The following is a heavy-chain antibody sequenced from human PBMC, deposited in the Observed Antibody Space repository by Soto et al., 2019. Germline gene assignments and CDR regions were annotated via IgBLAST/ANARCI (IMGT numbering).Heavy chain of an antibody. CDR1: GGSISSYY. D-gene: IGHD3-22*01. V-gene: IGHV4-59*08. J-gene: IGHJ6*03. CDR3: ARRGGFYWNAQNYYYYYMDV. CDR2: IYYSGST. Sequence: SETLSLTCTVSGGSISSYYWSWIRQPPGKGLEWIGYIYYSGSTNYNPSLKSRVTISVDTSKNQFSLKLSSVTAADTTVYYCARRGGFYWNAQNYYYYYMDVWGKGTTVTVSS.